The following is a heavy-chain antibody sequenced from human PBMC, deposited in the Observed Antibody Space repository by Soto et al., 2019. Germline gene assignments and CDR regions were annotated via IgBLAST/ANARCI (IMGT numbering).Heavy chain of an antibody. CDR2: ISAYNGNT. Sequence: ASGKVSCKASGYTFTSYGISWVRQAPGQGLEWMGWISAYNGNTNYAQKLQGRITMTTDTSTSTAYMELRSLRSDDTALYYCARPERFSSAFDIWGQGTMVTVSS. CDR3: ARPERFSSAFDI. J-gene: IGHJ3*02. V-gene: IGHV1-18*01. CDR1: GYTFTSYG. D-gene: IGHD1-7*01.